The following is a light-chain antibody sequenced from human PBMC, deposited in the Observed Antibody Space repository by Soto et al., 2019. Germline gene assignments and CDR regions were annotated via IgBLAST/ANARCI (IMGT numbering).Light chain of an antibody. V-gene: IGKV1-5*03. CDR1: QSIGTW. CDR3: QEYYDTPYT. Sequence: DIQMTQSPSTLSASVGDRVTITCRASQSIGTWLAWYQHKPGKAPKLLIYQASTLEGGVPSRFSGSGSGTEFTLTISSLQAEDVAVYYCQEYYDTPYTFGPGTKVDIQ. CDR2: QAS. J-gene: IGKJ3*01.